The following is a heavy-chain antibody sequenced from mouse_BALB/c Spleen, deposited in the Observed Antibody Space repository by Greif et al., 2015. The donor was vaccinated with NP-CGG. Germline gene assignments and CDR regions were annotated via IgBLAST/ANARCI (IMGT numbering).Heavy chain of an antibody. V-gene: IGHV1-14*01. J-gene: IGHJ2*01. CDR1: GYTFTSYV. CDR3: ARSEVYQGRKYFDY. Sequence: VQLQQSGPELVKPGASVKMSCKASGYTFTSYVMHWVKQKPGQGLEWIGYINPYNDGTKYNEKFKGKATLTSDKSSSTAYMELSSLTSEDSAVYYCARSEVYQGRKYFDYWGQGTTLTVSS. CDR2: INPYNDGT.